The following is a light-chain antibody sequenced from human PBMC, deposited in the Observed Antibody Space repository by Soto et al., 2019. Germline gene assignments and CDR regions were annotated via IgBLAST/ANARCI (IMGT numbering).Light chain of an antibody. CDR3: SSYTTSNTRQIV. CDR2: DVS. J-gene: IGLJ1*01. Sequence: QPASVSGSTGQSITISYTSTSSDVGGYNYVSWYQHHPGKAPKLLIYDVSNRPSGVSNRFSGSKSDNTASLTISGLQPEDEADYYCSSYTTSNTRQIVFGTGTKVTVL. CDR1: SSDVGGYNY. V-gene: IGLV2-14*03.